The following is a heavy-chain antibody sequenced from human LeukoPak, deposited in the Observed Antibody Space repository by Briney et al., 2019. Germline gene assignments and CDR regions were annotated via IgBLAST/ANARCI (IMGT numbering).Heavy chain of an antibody. V-gene: IGHV1-2*02. D-gene: IGHD2-2*01. CDR3: ARAMGIVPAATKGAFDI. Sequence: GASVKVSCKASGYTFTGYYMHWVRQAPGQGLEWMGWINPNSGGTNYAQKFQGRVTMTRDTSISTAYMELSRLRSDDTAVYYCARAMGIVPAATKGAFDIWGQGTMVTVSS. CDR1: GYTFTGYY. J-gene: IGHJ3*02. CDR2: INPNSGGT.